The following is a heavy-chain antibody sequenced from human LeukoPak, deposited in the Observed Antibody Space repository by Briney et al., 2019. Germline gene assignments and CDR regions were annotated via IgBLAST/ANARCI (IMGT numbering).Heavy chain of an antibody. CDR2: INHSGST. D-gene: IGHD3-16*01. Sequence: SETLSLTCAVYGGSFSGYYWSWIRQPPGKGLEWIGEINHSGSTNYNPSLKSRVTISVDTSKNQFSLKLSSVTAADTAVYYCARDQFFGLFWFDPWGQGTLVTVSS. CDR1: GGSFSGYY. J-gene: IGHJ5*02. V-gene: IGHV4-34*01. CDR3: ARDQFFGLFWFDP.